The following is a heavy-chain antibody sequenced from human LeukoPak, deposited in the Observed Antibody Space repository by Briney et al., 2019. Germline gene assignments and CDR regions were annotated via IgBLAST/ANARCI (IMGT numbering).Heavy chain of an antibody. Sequence: GGSLRLSCAASGFTFSSYAMSWVRQAPGKGLEWVSAISGSGGSTYYADSVKGRFTISRDNSKNTLYLQMNSLRAEDTAVYYCAKYREWGYSYGSNWFDPWGQGTLVTVSS. D-gene: IGHD5-18*01. CDR1: GFTFSSYA. J-gene: IGHJ5*02. CDR3: AKYREWGYSYGSNWFDP. CDR2: ISGSGGST. V-gene: IGHV3-23*01.